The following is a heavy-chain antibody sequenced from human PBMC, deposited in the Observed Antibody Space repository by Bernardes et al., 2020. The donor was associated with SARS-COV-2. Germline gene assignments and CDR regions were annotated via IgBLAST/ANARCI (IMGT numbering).Heavy chain of an antibody. J-gene: IGHJ4*02. CDR3: ARDSAADWGSAGLDY. CDR2: IYSGGST. V-gene: IGHV3-53*01. CDR1: GVTVSTSY. D-gene: IGHD3-9*01. Sequence: GGSLRLSCAVSGVTVSTSYMSWVRQAPGKGLEWVSLIYSGGSTVYADSVRGRFTISRDNSKNMLFLQMNNLRADDTAVYYCARDSAADWGSAGLDYWGQGTQVAVSS.